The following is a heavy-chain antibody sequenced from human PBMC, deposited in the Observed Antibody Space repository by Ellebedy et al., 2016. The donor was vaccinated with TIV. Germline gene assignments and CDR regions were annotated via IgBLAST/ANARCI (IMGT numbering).Heavy chain of an antibody. CDR3: ARDIVVLPAAFNAYYYYGMDV. CDR2: ISYDGSNK. CDR1: GFTFSRYG. V-gene: IGHV3-30*12. D-gene: IGHD2-2*01. J-gene: IGHJ6*02. Sequence: GGSLRLSCAASGFTFSRYGMHWVRQAPGKGLEWVAVISYDGSNKYYADSVKGRFTISRDNSKNSLYLQMNSLRAEDTAVYYCARDIVVLPAAFNAYYYYGMDVWGQGTTVTVSS.